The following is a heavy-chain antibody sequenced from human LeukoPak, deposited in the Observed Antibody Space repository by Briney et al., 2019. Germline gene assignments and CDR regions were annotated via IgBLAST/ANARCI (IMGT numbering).Heavy chain of an antibody. D-gene: IGHD3-22*01. CDR3: ARLTMSYYDSFGYYRDFDY. V-gene: IGHV1-69*13. Sequence: SVKVSCKTSGGTFNTYTLNWVRQAPGQGLEWVGGIIPIHGTTNYAQKFQGRVTITADESTSTAYMELSSLTSEDTAVYYCARLTMSYYDSFGYYRDFDYWGQGTLVTVSS. J-gene: IGHJ4*02. CDR1: GGTFNTYT. CDR2: IIPIHGTT.